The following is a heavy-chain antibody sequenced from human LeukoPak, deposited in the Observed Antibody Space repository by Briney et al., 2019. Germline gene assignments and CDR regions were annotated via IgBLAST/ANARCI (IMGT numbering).Heavy chain of an antibody. CDR1: GGSISSSSYY. J-gene: IGHJ4*02. V-gene: IGHV4-39*01. Sequence: SETLSLTCTVSGGSISSSSYYWGWIRQPPGKGLEWIGSIYYSGSTYYNPSLKSRVTISVDTSKNQFSLKLSSVTAADTAVYYCARPLYDYVWGSYRYTGGFDYWGQGTLVTVSS. D-gene: IGHD3-16*02. CDR2: IYYSGST. CDR3: ARPLYDYVWGSYRYTGGFDY.